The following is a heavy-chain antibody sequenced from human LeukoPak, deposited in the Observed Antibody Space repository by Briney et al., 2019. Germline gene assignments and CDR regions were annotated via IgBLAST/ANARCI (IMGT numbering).Heavy chain of an antibody. J-gene: IGHJ5*01. V-gene: IGHV3-7*01. CDR3: AKEGAYPIITYDS. Sequence: PGGSLRLSCAASGFTFSNYWMNWLRQAPGKELEWVANIKQDGSEKYYVDSVKGRFTISRDNAKNSLYLQMNSLRAEDAGVYYCAKEGAYPIITYDSWGQGTLVTVSS. CDR2: IKQDGSEK. D-gene: IGHD1-14*01. CDR1: GFTFSNYW.